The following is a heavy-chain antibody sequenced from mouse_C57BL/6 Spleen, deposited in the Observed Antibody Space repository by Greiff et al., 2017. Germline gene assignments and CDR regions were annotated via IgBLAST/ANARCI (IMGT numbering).Heavy chain of an antibody. J-gene: IGHJ1*03. CDR3: ARGGYGSPYWYFDV. Sequence: QVQLKQPGAELVMPGASVKLSCKASGYTFTSYWMHWVKQRPGQGLEWIGEIDPSDSYTNYNQKFKGKSTLTVDKSSSTAYMQLRSLTSEDSAVYYCARGGYGSPYWYFDVWGTGTTVTVSS. CDR1: GYTFTSYW. V-gene: IGHV1-69*01. D-gene: IGHD1-1*01. CDR2: IDPSDSYT.